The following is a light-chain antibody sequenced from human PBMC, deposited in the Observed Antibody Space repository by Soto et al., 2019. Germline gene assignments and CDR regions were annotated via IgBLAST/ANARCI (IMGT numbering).Light chain of an antibody. CDR1: QTIGRY. J-gene: IGKJ3*01. Sequence: DIQMTQSPSTLSASVGYRVTITCRASQTIGRYLSWYQQKPGTAPKLLIYGVSSLQAGVPSRFSGSGSGTDFTLTISSLQPEDFATYYCQQTFSSLFTFGPGTRVDLK. CDR2: GVS. CDR3: QQTFSSLFT. V-gene: IGKV1-39*01.